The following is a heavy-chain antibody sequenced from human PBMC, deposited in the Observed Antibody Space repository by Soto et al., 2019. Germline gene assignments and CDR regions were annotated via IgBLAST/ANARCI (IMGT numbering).Heavy chain of an antibody. CDR1: GGTFSSYT. V-gene: IGHV1-69*08. CDR2: IIPILGIA. CDR3: ARDGEGLPLGY. Sequence: QVQLVQSGAEVKKPGSSVKVSCKASGGTFSSYTISWVRQAPGQGLEWMGRIIPILGIANYAQKFQGRVTITADKSTSTADMELSSLRSEDTAVYYCARDGEGLPLGYWGQGTLVTVSS. D-gene: IGHD3-10*01. J-gene: IGHJ4*02.